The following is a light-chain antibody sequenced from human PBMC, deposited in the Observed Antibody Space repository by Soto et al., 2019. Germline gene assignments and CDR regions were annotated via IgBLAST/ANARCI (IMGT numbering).Light chain of an antibody. J-gene: IGLJ2*01. CDR1: SSDVGGYNS. CDR2: DVS. Sequence: QSALTQPASVSGSPGQSITISCTGTSSDVGGYNSVSWYQQHPGKAPKLMIYDVSHRPSGVFNRFSGSKSGNTASLTISGLQAEDEADYYCTSYTSSSTVVFGGGTKLTVL. V-gene: IGLV2-14*03. CDR3: TSYTSSSTVV.